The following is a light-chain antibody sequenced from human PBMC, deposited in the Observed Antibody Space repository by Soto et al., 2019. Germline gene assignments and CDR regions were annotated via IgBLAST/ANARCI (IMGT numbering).Light chain of an antibody. CDR3: SSYAGDNIMI. CDR1: SSDIGGYDY. J-gene: IGLJ2*01. CDR2: DVS. Sequence: QSVLTQPPSASGSPGQSVTISCTGTSSDIGGYDYVSWYVHHPGKAPKLLIFDVSVRPSGLPDRFFGSKSGNTASLTVSGLRPDDEGDYFSSSYAGDNIMIFGGGTKLTVL. V-gene: IGLV2-8*01.